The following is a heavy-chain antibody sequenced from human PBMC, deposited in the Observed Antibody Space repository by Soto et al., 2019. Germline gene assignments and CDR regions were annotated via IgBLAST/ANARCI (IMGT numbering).Heavy chain of an antibody. CDR1: GYSFTGYW. CDR2: IYPGDSDT. D-gene: IGHD3-22*01. J-gene: IGHJ5*02. V-gene: IGHV5-51*01. CDR3: ARHLARYYYDSSGYYPWFDP. Sequence: GESLKISCKGSGYSFTGYWIGWVRQMPGKGLEWMGIIYPGDSDTRYSPSFQGQVTISADKSISTAYLQWSSLKASDTAMYYCARHLARYYYDSSGYYPWFDPWGQGTLVTVSS.